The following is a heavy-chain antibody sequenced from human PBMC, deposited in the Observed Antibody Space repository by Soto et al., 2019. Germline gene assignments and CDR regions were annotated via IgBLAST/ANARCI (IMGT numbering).Heavy chain of an antibody. V-gene: IGHV4-4*07. D-gene: IGHD6-6*01. Sequence: SETLSLTCTVSGGSISSYYWSWIRQPAGKGLEWIGRIYTSGSTNYNPSLKSRVTMSVDTSKNQFSLKLSSVTAADTAVYYCARDEEGLSIAARPYENSWFDPQGPGTLVTVSP. CDR1: GGSISSYY. J-gene: IGHJ5*02. CDR2: IYTSGST. CDR3: ARDEEGLSIAARPYENSWFDP.